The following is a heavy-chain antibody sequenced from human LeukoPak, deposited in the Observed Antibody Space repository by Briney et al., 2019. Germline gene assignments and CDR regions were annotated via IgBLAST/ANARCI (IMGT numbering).Heavy chain of an antibody. Sequence: GGSLRLSCAASGFTFSSYAMSWVRQAPGKGLEWVSAISGSGGSTYYADSVKGRFTISRDNSKNTLYLQMNSLRAEDTAVYYCAKAGVPRPTRYYFDYWGQGTLVTVSS. V-gene: IGHV3-23*01. CDR2: ISGSGGST. CDR1: GFTFSSYA. CDR3: AKAGVPRPTRYYFDY. D-gene: IGHD1-1*01. J-gene: IGHJ4*02.